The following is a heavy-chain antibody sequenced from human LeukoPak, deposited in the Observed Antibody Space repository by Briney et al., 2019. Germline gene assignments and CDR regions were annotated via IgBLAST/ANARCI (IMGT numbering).Heavy chain of an antibody. CDR2: ISGSGGST. CDR1: GFTFTSYA. D-gene: IGHD6-19*01. Sequence: TGGSLRLSYAASGFTFTSYAMSSVRQAPGKGLEFVSAISGSGGSTYYADSVKGRFTTSRDNAKNTLYLQMNSQRAEDTAVYYCAEEQQWLVVVDYWGQGTLVTVSS. J-gene: IGHJ4*02. V-gene: IGHV3-23*01. CDR3: AEEQQWLVVVDY.